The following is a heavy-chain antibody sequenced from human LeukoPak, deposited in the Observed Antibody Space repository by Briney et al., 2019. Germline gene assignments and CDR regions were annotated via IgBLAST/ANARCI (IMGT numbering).Heavy chain of an antibody. V-gene: IGHV1-18*04. Sequence: GASVKVSCKSSGYTFMSYGISWVRQAPGQGLEWMGWISGYNGNTNYAQILQGRVTMTTGTSTSTAQMELMSLRSDDTAVYYCARDPGRGNSYGHFDYWGQGTLVTVSS. D-gene: IGHD5-18*01. CDR3: ARDPGRGNSYGHFDY. J-gene: IGHJ4*02. CDR1: GYTFMSYG. CDR2: ISGYNGNT.